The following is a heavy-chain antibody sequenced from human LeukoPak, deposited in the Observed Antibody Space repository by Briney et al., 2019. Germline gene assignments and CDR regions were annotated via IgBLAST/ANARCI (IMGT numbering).Heavy chain of an antibody. CDR1: GYTFTSYG. Sequence: GASVTVSCMASGYTFTSYGISWVRQAPGQGLEWMGWISACNGNTNYAQKLQGRVTMTTDTSTSTAYMELRSLRSDDTAVYYCARDRGPAQAATFDYWGQGTLVTVSS. CDR3: ARDRGPAQAATFDY. J-gene: IGHJ4*02. D-gene: IGHD2-15*01. V-gene: IGHV1-18*01. CDR2: ISACNGNT.